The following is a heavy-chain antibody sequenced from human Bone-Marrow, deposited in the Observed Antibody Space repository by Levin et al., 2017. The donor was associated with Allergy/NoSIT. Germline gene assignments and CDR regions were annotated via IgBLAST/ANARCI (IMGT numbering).Heavy chain of an antibody. CDR1: GFTFNNYG. J-gene: IGHJ4*02. D-gene: IGHD3-10*01. Sequence: GESLKISCAASGFTFNNYGMHWVRQAPGKGLEWVAVISYDGSNKYYADSVKDRFTISRDQSKNTLYLQMNSLRAEDTAVYYSAKYGSCVHYLHEYYFDYWGQGTLVTVSS. CDR3: AKYGSCVHYLHEYYFDY. V-gene: IGHV3-30*18. CDR2: ISYDGSNK.